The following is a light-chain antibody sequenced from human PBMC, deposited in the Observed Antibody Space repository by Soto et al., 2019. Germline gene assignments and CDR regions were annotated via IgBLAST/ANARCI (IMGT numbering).Light chain of an antibody. CDR3: QQLNTLPFT. CDR1: HDISTY. V-gene: IGKV1-9*01. J-gene: IGKJ5*01. Sequence: DIQMTQSPSSLSASVGDRVTITCRASHDISTYLAWYQQKPGKAPKLMTYEASTLQSGVPSRFSGSGSGTEFTLTISGLLPEDFATYHCQQLNTLPFTFGQGTRLEIK. CDR2: EAS.